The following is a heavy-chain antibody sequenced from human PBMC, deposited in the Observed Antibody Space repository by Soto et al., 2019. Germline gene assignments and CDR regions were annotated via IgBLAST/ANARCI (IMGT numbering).Heavy chain of an antibody. CDR2: ISANGGGT. V-gene: IGHV3-23*01. CDR3: ATSNAFDI. Sequence: PGGSLRLSCAASGFTFSSYAMSWVRQAPGKGLEWVSAISANGGGTYYADSVKGRFTISRDNSKNSLYLQMNSLRAEDTAVYYCATSNAFDIWGQGTMVTVSS. CDR1: GFTFSSYA. J-gene: IGHJ3*02.